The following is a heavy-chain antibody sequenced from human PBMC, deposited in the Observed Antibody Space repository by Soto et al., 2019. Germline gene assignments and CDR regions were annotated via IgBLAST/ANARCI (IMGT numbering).Heavy chain of an antibody. V-gene: IGHV1-69*12. J-gene: IGHJ4*02. D-gene: IGHD2-21*02. CDR3: ARAKVAYCGGDCWGFGY. CDR2: IIPIFGTA. Sequence: QVQLVQSGAEVKKPGSSVKVSCKASGGTFSSYAISWVRQAPGQGLEWMGGIIPIFGTANYAQKFPGRVTITADESXSXXYMELSSLRSEDTAVYYCARAKVAYCGGDCWGFGYWGQGSLVPVFS. CDR1: GGTFSSYA.